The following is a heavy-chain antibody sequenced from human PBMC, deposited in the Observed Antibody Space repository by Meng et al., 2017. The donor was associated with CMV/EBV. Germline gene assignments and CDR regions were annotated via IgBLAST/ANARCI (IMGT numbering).Heavy chain of an antibody. Sequence: GESLKISCAASGFTFSSYAMSWVRQAPGKGLEWVSAISGSGGSTYYADSVKGRFTISRDNSKNTLYLQMNSLRAGDTAVYYCASKFWSGFYYYGMDVWGQGTTVTVSS. J-gene: IGHJ6*02. CDR1: GFTFSSYA. D-gene: IGHD3-3*01. CDR3: ASKFWSGFYYYGMDV. CDR2: ISGSGGST. V-gene: IGHV3-23*01.